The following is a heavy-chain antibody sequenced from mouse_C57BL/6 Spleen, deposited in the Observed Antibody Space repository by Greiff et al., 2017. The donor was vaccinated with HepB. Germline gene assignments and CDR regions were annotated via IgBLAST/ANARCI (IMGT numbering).Heavy chain of an antibody. CDR2: IYPGDGDT. CDR1: GYAFSSSW. D-gene: IGHD2-13*01. V-gene: IGHV1-82*01. Sequence: VQLQQSGPELVKPGASVKISCKASGYAFSSSWMNWVKQRPGKGLEWIGRIYPGDGDTNYNGKFKGKATLTADKSSSTAYMQLSSLTSEDSAVYCGASRSGDYDPWFAYWGQRTPVTVSA. J-gene: IGHJ3*01. CDR3: ASRSGDYDPWFAY.